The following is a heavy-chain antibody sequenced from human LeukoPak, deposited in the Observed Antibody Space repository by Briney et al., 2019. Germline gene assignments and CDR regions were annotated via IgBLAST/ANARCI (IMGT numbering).Heavy chain of an antibody. V-gene: IGHV3-21*01. CDR3: ARVQGVAAADPDY. CDR1: GFTFSSYS. CDR2: ISSSSSYI. D-gene: IGHD6-13*01. Sequence: PGGSLRLSCAASGFTFSSYSMNWVRQAPGKGLEWVSSISSSSSYIYYADSVKGRFTISRDNAKNSLYLQMNSLRAEDTAVYYCARVQGVAAADPDYWGQGTLVTVFS. J-gene: IGHJ4*02.